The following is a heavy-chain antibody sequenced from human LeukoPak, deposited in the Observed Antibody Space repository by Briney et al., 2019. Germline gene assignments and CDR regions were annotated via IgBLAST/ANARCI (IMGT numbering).Heavy chain of an antibody. CDR1: GFTFSSYG. Sequence: GGSLRLSCAASGFTFSSYGMHWVRQAPGKGLEWVAVISYDGSNKYYADSVKGRFTISRDNSKNTLYLQMNSLRAEDTAVYYCARVYYGSGSYYRFGWFDPWGQGTLVTVSS. D-gene: IGHD3-10*01. J-gene: IGHJ5*02. V-gene: IGHV3-30*03. CDR3: ARVYYGSGSYYRFGWFDP. CDR2: ISYDGSNK.